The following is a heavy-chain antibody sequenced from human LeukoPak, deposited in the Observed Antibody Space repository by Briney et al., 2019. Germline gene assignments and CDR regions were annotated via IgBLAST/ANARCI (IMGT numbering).Heavy chain of an antibody. CDR1: GGTFSSYA. CDR3: ARSKGRASDLRYFDC. CDR2: IIPIFGTA. V-gene: IGHV1-69*05. Sequence: ASVKVSCKASGGTFSSYAISWVRQALGQGLEWMGGIIPIFGTANYAQKFQGRVTITTDESTSTAYMELSSLRSEDTAVYYCARSKGRASDLRYFDCWGQGTLVTVSS. D-gene: IGHD2-21*02. J-gene: IGHJ4*02.